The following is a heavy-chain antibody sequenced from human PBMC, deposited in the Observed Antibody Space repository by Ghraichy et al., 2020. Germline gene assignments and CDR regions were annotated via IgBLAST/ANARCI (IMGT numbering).Heavy chain of an antibody. CDR3: ARRGSITGTTGRWFDP. CDR2: IYYSGST. V-gene: IGHV4-39*01. Sequence: SETLSLTCTVSGGSIFTSPDYWGWIRQPPGMGLEWIGHIYYSGSTYYNPSLKSRVTISVDTSKNQFSLKLSSVTAADTAVYYCARRGSITGTTGRWFDPWGQGTLVTVSS. J-gene: IGHJ5*02. CDR1: GGSIFTSPDY. D-gene: IGHD1-7*01.